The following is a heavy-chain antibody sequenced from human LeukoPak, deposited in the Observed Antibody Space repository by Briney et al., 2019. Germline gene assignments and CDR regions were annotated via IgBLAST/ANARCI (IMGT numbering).Heavy chain of an antibody. Sequence: GASLQISCKGSGFPFTSSWIGWVRQMPGKGLEWMGIIYPGDSDTRYSPSFQGQVTISADKSISTAYLQWSSLKASDTAMYYCARQTYYYDSSRPGPQYYFDYWGQGTLVTVSA. CDR1: GFPFTSSW. D-gene: IGHD3-22*01. CDR2: IYPGDSDT. V-gene: IGHV5-51*01. CDR3: ARQTYYYDSSRPGPQYYFDY. J-gene: IGHJ4*02.